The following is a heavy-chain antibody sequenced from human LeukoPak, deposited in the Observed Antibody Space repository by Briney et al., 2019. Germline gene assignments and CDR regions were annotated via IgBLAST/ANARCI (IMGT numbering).Heavy chain of an antibody. CDR3: AGSAIAVAGQYYYGMDV. Sequence: ASVKVSCKASGFTFTSSAVQWVRQARGQRLEWIGWIFVGSGNTNYAQKFQERVTITRDMSTSTAYMELSSLRSEDTAVYYCAGSAIAVAGQYYYGMDVWGKGTTVTASS. CDR1: GFTFTSSA. D-gene: IGHD6-19*01. V-gene: IGHV1-58*01. CDR2: IFVGSGNT. J-gene: IGHJ6*04.